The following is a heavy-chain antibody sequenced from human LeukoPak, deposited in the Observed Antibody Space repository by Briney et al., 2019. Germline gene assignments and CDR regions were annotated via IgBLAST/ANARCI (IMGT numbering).Heavy chain of an antibody. CDR1: GGTFSSYA. CDR2: IIPIFGTA. Sequence: SVKVSCKASGGTFSSYATSWVRQAPGQGLEWMGGIIPIFGTANYAQKFQGRVTITADESTSTAYMELSSLRSEDTAVYYCASSPYYDILTAVKTYYYYYMDVWGKGTTVTVSS. V-gene: IGHV1-69*01. D-gene: IGHD3-9*01. J-gene: IGHJ6*03. CDR3: ASSPYYDILTAVKTYYYYYMDV.